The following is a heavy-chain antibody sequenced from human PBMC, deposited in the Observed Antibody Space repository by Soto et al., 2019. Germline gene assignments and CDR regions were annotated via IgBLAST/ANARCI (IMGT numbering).Heavy chain of an antibody. CDR1: GGSFSGYY. CDR2: INHSGST. V-gene: IGHV4-34*01. Sequence: PSETLSLTCAVYGGSFSGYYWSWIRQPPGKGLEWIGEINHSGSTNYNPSLKSRVTISVDTSKNQFSLKMSSVTAADTAVYYCARAPITMVRGVAYYYYGMDVWGQGTTVTVSS. J-gene: IGHJ6*02. D-gene: IGHD3-10*01. CDR3: ARAPITMVRGVAYYYYGMDV.